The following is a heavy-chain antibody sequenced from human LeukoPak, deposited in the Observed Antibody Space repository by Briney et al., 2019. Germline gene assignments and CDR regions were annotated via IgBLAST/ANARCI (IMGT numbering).Heavy chain of an antibody. V-gene: IGHV3-7*01. CDR2: IKQDGSEK. CDR1: GGSISSYY. J-gene: IGHJ5*02. CDR3: APQGYCSSTSCTARHWLDP. D-gene: IGHD2-2*01. Sequence: ETLSLTCTVSGGSISSYYWSWVRQAPGKGLEWVANIKQDGSEKYYVDSVKGRFTISRDNAKNSLYLQMNSLRAEDTAVYYCAPQGYCSSTSCTARHWLDPWGQGTLVTVSS.